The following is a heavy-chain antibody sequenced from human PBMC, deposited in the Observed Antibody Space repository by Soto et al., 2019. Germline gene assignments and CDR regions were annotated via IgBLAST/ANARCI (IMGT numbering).Heavy chain of an antibody. CDR2: IIPIFGTA. J-gene: IGHJ5*02. V-gene: IGHV1-69*13. CDR1: GGTFSSYA. D-gene: IGHD4-17*01. CDR3: AREPAVPVTTKDNWFDP. Sequence: SVKVSCKASGGTFSSYAISWVRQAPGQGLEWMGGIIPIFGTANYAQKFQGRVTITADESTSTAYMELSSLRSEDTAVYYCAREPAVPVTTKDNWFDPWGQGTLVTVSS.